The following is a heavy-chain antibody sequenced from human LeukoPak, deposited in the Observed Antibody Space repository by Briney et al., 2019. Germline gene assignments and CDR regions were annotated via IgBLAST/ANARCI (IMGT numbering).Heavy chain of an antibody. V-gene: IGHV1-24*01. CDR2: FDPEDGET. Sequence: GAAVKVSFQVSGYTLTELSMHWVRQAPGKGLEWMGGFDPEDGETIYAQKFQGRVTMTEDTSTDTAYMELSSLRSEDTAVYYCATLGRYSSSWLNAFDIWGQGTMVTVSS. D-gene: IGHD6-13*01. J-gene: IGHJ3*02. CDR1: GYTLTELS. CDR3: ATLGRYSSSWLNAFDI.